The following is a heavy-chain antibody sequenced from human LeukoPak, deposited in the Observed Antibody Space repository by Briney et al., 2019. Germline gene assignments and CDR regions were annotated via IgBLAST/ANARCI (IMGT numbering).Heavy chain of an antibody. D-gene: IGHD2-2*01. CDR1: GFTFSSYG. CDR2: ISGSGGST. V-gene: IGHV3-23*01. Sequence: GGSLRLSYAASGFTFSSYGMSWVRQAPGKGLEWVSAISGSGGSTYYADSVKGRFTISRDNSKNTLYLQMNSLRAEDTAVYYCAKGEELVPAGIDGQFDYWGQGTLVTVSS. J-gene: IGHJ4*02. CDR3: AKGEELVPAGIDGQFDY.